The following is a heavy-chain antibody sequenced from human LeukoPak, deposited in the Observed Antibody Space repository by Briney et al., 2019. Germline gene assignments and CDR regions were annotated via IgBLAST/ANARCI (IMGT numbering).Heavy chain of an antibody. J-gene: IGHJ4*02. CDR2: IYPGGSET. D-gene: IGHD2-15*01. CDR3: ARRGGYCICDSCVGYYFDY. Sequence: LGESLKISCKGSSYSFTDYWIGWVRQMPGKGLEWMAIIYPGGSETTYSPSFQGQVTISADKSISTAYLQWSSLKATHSAMLYFARRGGYCICDSCVGYYFDYWGQGTLVTVSS. CDR1: SYSFTDYW. V-gene: IGHV5-51*01.